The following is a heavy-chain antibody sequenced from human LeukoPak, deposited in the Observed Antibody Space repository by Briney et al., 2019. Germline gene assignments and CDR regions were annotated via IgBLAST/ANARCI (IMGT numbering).Heavy chain of an antibody. Sequence: GGSLRLSCAASGFTFSNHAMTWVRQAPGKGLEWVSAISRSGGSTYYADSVQGRFTISRDNSKNALYLQMNSLRAEDTAVYYCTRDDSGSHYNLNWFDPWGQGTLVTVSS. CDR3: TRDDSGSHYNLNWFDP. D-gene: IGHD3-10*01. V-gene: IGHV3-23*01. CDR2: ISRSGGST. J-gene: IGHJ5*02. CDR1: GFTFSNHA.